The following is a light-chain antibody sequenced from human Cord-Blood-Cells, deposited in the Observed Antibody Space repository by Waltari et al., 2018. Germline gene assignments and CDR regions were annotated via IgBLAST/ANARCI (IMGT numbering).Light chain of an antibody. CDR1: KLGDKY. CDR2: QDS. Sequence: SYELTQPPSVSVSPGQTASITCSGDKLGDKYACWYQQKPGQSPVLVIYQDSKRPSGIPERFSGSHSGNTATLTISGTQAMDEADYYCQAWDSSTVVFDGGTKLTIL. J-gene: IGLJ2*01. V-gene: IGLV3-1*01. CDR3: QAWDSSTVV.